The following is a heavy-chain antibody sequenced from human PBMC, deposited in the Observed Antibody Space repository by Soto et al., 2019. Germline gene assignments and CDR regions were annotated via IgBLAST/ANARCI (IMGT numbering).Heavy chain of an antibody. D-gene: IGHD5-18*01. V-gene: IGHV1-69*01. CDR3: ARDDGDTAMVPDYYYGMDV. CDR2: IIPIFGTA. CDR1: GGTFSSYA. J-gene: IGHJ6*02. Sequence: QVQLVQSGAEVKKPGSSVKVSCKASGGTFSSYAISWVRQAPGQGLEWMGGIIPIFGTANYAQKFQGRVRNTADESTSTANMELSSLRSEDTAVYYCARDDGDTAMVPDYYYGMDVWGQGTTVTVSS.